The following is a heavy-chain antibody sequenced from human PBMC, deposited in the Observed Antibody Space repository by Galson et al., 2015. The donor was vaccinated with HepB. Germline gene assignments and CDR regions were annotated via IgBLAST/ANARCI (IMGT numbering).Heavy chain of an antibody. J-gene: IGHJ4*02. CDR3: ARVTISRRDGYSYFDY. V-gene: IGHV1-69*01. CDR2: IIPIFGTA. D-gene: IGHD5-24*01. CDR1: GGTFSSYA. Sequence: SCKASGGTFSSYAISWVRQAPGQGLEWMGGIIPIFGTANYAQKFQGRVTITADESTSTAYMELSSLRSEDTAVYYCARVTISRRDGYSYFDYWGQGTLVTVSS.